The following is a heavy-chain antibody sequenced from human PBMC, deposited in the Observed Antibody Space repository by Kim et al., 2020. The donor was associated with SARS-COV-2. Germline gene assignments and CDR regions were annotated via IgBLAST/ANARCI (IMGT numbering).Heavy chain of an antibody. Sequence: GGSLRLSCAASGFTFSSYWMHWVRQAPGKGLVWVSRINSDGSSTSYADSVKGRFTISRDNAKNTLYLQMNSLRAEDTAVYYCAREASSSSWYSRYFDLWGRGTLVTVSS. CDR2: INSDGSST. CDR3: AREASSSSWYSRYFDL. V-gene: IGHV3-74*01. D-gene: IGHD6-13*01. CDR1: GFTFSSYW. J-gene: IGHJ2*01.